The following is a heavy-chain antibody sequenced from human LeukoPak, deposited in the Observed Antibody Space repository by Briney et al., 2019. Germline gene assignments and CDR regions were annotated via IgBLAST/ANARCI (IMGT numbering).Heavy chain of an antibody. V-gene: IGHV1-69*13. D-gene: IGHD2-15*01. CDR1: GGTFSSYA. J-gene: IGHJ5*02. Sequence: ASVKVSCKASGGTFSSYAITWVRQAPGQGLEWMGGIIPIFGTANYAQKFQGRVTITADESTSTAYMELSRLTSEDTAVYYCARMSGYCSGDSCYGNNWFDPWGQGILVTVSS. CDR2: IIPIFGTA. CDR3: ARMSGYCSGDSCYGNNWFDP.